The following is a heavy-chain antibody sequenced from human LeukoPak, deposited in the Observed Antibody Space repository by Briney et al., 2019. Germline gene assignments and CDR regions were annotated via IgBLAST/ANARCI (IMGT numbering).Heavy chain of an antibody. CDR3: ARLSSSRGNFDY. V-gene: IGHV4-59*08. CDR2: IYYSGRT. D-gene: IGHD6-13*01. CDR1: GGSISSYY. J-gene: IGHJ4*02. Sequence: SETLSLTCTVSGGSISSYYWSWIRQPPGKGLEWIGYIYYSGRTNYNPSLKSRVTISVDTSKNQFSLKLSSVTAADTAVYYCARLSSSRGNFDYWGQGTLVTVSS.